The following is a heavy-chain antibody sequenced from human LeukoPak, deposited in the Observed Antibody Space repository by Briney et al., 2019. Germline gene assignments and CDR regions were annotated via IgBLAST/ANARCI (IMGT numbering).Heavy chain of an antibody. D-gene: IGHD6-13*01. CDR2: ISSSSSTI. Sequence: PGGSLRLSCAASGFTFSSYEMNWVRQAPGKGLEWVSYISSSSSTIYYADSVKGRFTISRDNAKNSLYLQMNSLRAEDTAVYYCARRIAAAGIGSDYWGQGTLVTVSS. CDR1: GFTFSSYE. V-gene: IGHV3-48*01. J-gene: IGHJ4*02. CDR3: ARRIAAAGIGSDY.